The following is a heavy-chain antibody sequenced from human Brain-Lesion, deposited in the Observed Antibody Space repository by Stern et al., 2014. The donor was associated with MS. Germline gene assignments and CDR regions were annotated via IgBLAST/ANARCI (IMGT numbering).Heavy chain of an antibody. CDR3: ARGTLADP. Sequence: DQLVESGAEVKKPGASVKVSCKTSGYTFTDHHLHWVRQAPGQGFEWMGWINPNSGDTNYAQKFQGRVTVTRDTSISTAYMELSSLKSDDTAVYYCARGTLADPWGQGTLVTVAS. CDR1: GYTFTDHH. J-gene: IGHJ5*02. D-gene: IGHD3-10*01. V-gene: IGHV1-2*02. CDR2: INPNSGDT.